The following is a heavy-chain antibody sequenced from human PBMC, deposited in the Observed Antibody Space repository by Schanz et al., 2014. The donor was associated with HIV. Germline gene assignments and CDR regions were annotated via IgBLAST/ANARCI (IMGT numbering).Heavy chain of an antibody. CDR3: AKPEYDSRGNSQSHFDY. J-gene: IGHJ4*02. V-gene: IGHV3-23*01. Sequence: EVQLLESGGGLVQPGGSLRLSCAVSGFTITSYGMSWVRQAPGKGLEWVSSISESGGRTYYADSVNGRVTISRDNSKNTLYLQMTTLRIDDTAVYYCAKPEYDSRGNSQSHFDYWGQGTLVTVSS. CDR2: ISESGGRT. D-gene: IGHD3-22*01. CDR1: GFTITSYG.